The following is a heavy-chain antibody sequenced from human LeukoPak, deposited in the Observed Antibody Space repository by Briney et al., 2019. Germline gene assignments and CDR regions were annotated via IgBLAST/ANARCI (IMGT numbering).Heavy chain of an antibody. V-gene: IGHV4-4*07. Sequence: SETLSLTCTVSGGSISTYYWTWIRQPAGKGLEWIGRIYISGSTNYNPSLKSRVTMSVDTSKNQFSLKLTSVTAADTAVYYCARDHSYGGSTVGLYYYYYYMDVWGKGTTVTVSS. CDR3: ARDHSYGGSTVGLYYYYYYMDV. D-gene: IGHD4-23*01. CDR2: IYISGST. CDR1: GGSISTYY. J-gene: IGHJ6*03.